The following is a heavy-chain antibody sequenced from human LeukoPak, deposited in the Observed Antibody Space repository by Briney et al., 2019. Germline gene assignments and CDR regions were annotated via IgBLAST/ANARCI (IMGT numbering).Heavy chain of an antibody. CDR2: IKQDGSEK. CDR1: GFTFSSYW. J-gene: IGHJ4*02. Sequence: PGGSLRLSCAASGFTFSSYWMSWVRQAPGKGLEWVANIKQDGSEKYYVDSVKGRFTISRDNAKNSLYLQMNSLRAEDTAVYYCARVRTPITMVRGGNFDYWGQGILVTVSS. CDR3: ARVRTPITMVRGGNFDY. D-gene: IGHD3-10*01. V-gene: IGHV3-7*01.